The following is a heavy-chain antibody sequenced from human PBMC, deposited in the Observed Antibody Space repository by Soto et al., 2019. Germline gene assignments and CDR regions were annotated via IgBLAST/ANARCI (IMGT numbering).Heavy chain of an antibody. D-gene: IGHD2-15*01. CDR1: GGSISSYY. CDR3: ARDPRRCSGGSCYLDP. V-gene: IGHV4-4*07. Sequence: PSETLSLTCTVSGGSISSYYWSWIRQPAGKGLEWIGRIYTSGSTNYNPSLKSRVTMSVDTSKNQFSLKLSSVTAADTAVYYCARDPRRCSGGSCYLDPWGQGTLVPSPQ. CDR2: IYTSGST. J-gene: IGHJ5*02.